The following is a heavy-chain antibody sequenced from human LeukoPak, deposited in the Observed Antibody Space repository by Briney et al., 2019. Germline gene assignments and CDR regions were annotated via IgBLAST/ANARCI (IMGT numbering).Heavy chain of an antibody. J-gene: IGHJ4*02. CDR1: GGSISSYY. D-gene: IGHD1-26*01. V-gene: IGHV4-4*07. CDR3: ARENSGSYREFDY. Sequence: SETLSLTCTVSGGSISSYYWSWIRQPPGKGLEWIGRIYTSGSTNYNASLKSRVSMSVDTYKNQFSLKLSSVTAADTAVFYCARENSGSYREFDYWGQGTLVTVSS. CDR2: IYTSGST.